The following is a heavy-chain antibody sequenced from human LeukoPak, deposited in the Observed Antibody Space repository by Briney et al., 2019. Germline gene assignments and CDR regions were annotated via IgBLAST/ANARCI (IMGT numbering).Heavy chain of an antibody. CDR3: ARDLPGGQIAAITYYVDV. CDR2: INPNSGGT. V-gene: IGHV1-2*02. D-gene: IGHD1-20*01. CDR1: GYTFTGYY. J-gene: IGHJ6*03. Sequence: GASVKVSCKASGYTFTGYYMHWVRQAPGQGLEWMGWINPNSGGTNYAQKFQGRVTMTRDTSISTAYMELSRLRSDDTAIYYCARDLPGGQIAAITYYVDVWGKGTTVTVSS.